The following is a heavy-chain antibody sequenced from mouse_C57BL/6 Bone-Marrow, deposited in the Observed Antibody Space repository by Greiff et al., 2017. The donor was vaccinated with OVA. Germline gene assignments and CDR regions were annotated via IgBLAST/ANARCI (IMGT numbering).Heavy chain of an antibody. Sequence: QVQLKESGAELVRPGASVTLSCKASGYTFTDYEMHWVKQTPVHGLEWIGAIDPETGGTAYNQKFKGKAILTADKSSSTAYMELRSLPAEDSAVYYCMVTWFAYWGQGTLVTVSA. V-gene: IGHV1-15*01. CDR1: GYTFTDYE. J-gene: IGHJ3*01. CDR3: MVTWFAY. D-gene: IGHD2-1*01. CDR2: IDPETGGT.